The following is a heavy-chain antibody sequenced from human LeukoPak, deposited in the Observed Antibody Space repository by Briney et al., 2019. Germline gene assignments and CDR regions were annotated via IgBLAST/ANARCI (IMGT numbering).Heavy chain of an antibody. CDR2: IYPGDSDT. CDR3: ATSTFGGGYYYYYMDV. CDR1: GYSFTSYW. Sequence: GESLKISCKGSGYSFTSYWIGWVRQMPGKGLEWMGIIYPGDSDTRYSPSFQGQVTISADESISTAYLQWSSLKASDTAMYYCATSTFGGGYYYYYMDVWGMGTSVIASS. V-gene: IGHV5-51*01. J-gene: IGHJ6*03. D-gene: IGHD3-16*01.